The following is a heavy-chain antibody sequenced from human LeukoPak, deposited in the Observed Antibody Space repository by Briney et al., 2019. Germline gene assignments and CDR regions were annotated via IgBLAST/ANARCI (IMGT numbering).Heavy chain of an antibody. D-gene: IGHD3-9*01. J-gene: IGHJ2*01. CDR2: ISSSSSYI. CDR3: ARPRIAWSSHWYFEV. Sequence: GGSLRLSCAASGFTFSSYSMNWGRQAPGKGLEWVSSISSSSSYIYYADSVKGRFTISRDNAKNSLFLRMSSLRVEDTAVYYCARPRIAWSSHWYFEVWGRGTLVTVSS. CDR1: GFTFSSYS. V-gene: IGHV3-21*04.